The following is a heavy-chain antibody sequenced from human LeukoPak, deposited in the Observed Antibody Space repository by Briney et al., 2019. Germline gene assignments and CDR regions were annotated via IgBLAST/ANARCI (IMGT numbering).Heavy chain of an antibody. CDR2: MNPNSGNT. V-gene: IGHV1-8*02. CDR1: GYTFTSYG. CDR3: ARGSMGFGELLYFPDY. Sequence: GASVKVSCKASGYTFTSYGISWVRQAPGQGLEWMGWMNPNSGNTGYAQKFQGRVTMTRNTSISTAYMELSSLRSEDTAVYYCARGSMGFGELLYFPDYWGQGTLVTVSS. J-gene: IGHJ4*02. D-gene: IGHD3-10*01.